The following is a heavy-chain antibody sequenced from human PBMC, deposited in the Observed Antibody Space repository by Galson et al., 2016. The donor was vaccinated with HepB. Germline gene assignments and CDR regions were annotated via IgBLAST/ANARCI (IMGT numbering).Heavy chain of an antibody. CDR2: IHLGGNDI. Sequence: PLRLSCAASGFTFSSYAMSWVRQAPGKGLEWVSAIHLGGNDIYYADSVKGRFTISRDDYNSMLYLQMNSLRAEDTAVYYCTKHEVRTHDYWGQGTLVTVSS. J-gene: IGHJ4*02. CDR3: TKHEVRTHDY. D-gene: IGHD3-22*01. CDR1: GFTFSSYA. V-gene: IGHV3-23*01.